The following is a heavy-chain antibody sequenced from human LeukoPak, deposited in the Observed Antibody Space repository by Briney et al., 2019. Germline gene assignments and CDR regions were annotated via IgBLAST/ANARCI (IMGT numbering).Heavy chain of an antibody. V-gene: IGHV3-23*01. D-gene: IGHD3-10*01. CDR3: AKGGFSYYGSGSYYTGIVY. CDR1: GFTFSSYA. CDR2: ICGGGGST. Sequence: GGSLRLSCAASGFTFSSYAMSWVRQAPGKGLEWVSAICGGGGSTYYADSVKGRFTISRDNSKNTLYLQMNSLRVEDTAVYYCAKGGFSYYGSGSYYTGIVYWGQGTLVTVSS. J-gene: IGHJ4*02.